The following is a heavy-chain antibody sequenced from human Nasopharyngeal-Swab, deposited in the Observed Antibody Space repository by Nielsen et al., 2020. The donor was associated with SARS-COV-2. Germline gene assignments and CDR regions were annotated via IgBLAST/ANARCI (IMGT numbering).Heavy chain of an antibody. CDR3: ARDPRGPDY. Sequence: WVRQAPGQGLEGMGWISAYNGRTYYAQKFQGRVTMTTDTSTSTAYMDLRSLRYDDTAVYYCARDPRGPDYWGQGTLVTVSS. D-gene: IGHD6-25*01. J-gene: IGHJ4*02. CDR2: ISAYNGRT. V-gene: IGHV1-18*01.